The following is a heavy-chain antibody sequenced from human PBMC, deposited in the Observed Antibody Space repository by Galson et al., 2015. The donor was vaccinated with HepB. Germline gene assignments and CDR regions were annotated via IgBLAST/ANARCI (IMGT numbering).Heavy chain of an antibody. Sequence: SLRLSCAVSGFTVNRYWMHWVRQAPGKGLVWVARINSGGSGTAYADFVRGRFTISRDNARKRLYLQMNGLKVEDTAVYYCAGPLRFLVPHDYWGQGTLVTVSS. J-gene: IGHJ4*02. D-gene: IGHD3-3*01. V-gene: IGHV3-74*01. CDR2: INSGGSGT. CDR1: GFTVNRYW. CDR3: AGPLRFLVPHDY.